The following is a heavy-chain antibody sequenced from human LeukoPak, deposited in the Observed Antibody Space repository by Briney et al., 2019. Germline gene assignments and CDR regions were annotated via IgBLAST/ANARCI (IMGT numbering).Heavy chain of an antibody. CDR3: ARALVAGVTLNALDI. CDR2: IQYDGSTT. D-gene: IGHD2-15*01. Sequence: PGGSLRLSCAASGFSFSSYWMHWVRHAPGKGRVWVARIQYDGSTTNSADSVKGRFTISRDNAKKTLYVQMNSLRAEDTAVYYCARALVAGVTLNALDIWGQGTMVTVSS. V-gene: IGHV3-74*01. CDR1: GFSFSSYW. J-gene: IGHJ3*02.